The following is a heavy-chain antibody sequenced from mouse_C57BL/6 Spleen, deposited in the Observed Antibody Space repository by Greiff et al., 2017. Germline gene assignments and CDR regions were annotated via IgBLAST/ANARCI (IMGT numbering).Heavy chain of an antibody. CDR3: AVYYGIPGGFVY. V-gene: IGHV1-52*01. CDR1: GYTFTSYW. CDR2: IDPSDSET. D-gene: IGHD2-1*01. Sequence: QVQLQQPGAELVRPGSSVKLSCKASGYTFTSYWMHWVKQRPIQGLEWIGNIDPSDSETHYNQKFKDKATLTVDKSSSTAYMQLSSLTAEDSAVYYCAVYYGIPGGFVYWGQGTLVTVSA. J-gene: IGHJ3*01.